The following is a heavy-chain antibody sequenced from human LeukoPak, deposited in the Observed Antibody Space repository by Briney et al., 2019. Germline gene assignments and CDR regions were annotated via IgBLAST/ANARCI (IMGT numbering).Heavy chain of an antibody. CDR1: GGFVSSSSYF. Sequence: SETLSLTCTASGGFVSSSSYFWGWIRQPPGKGLEWIGSIYYSGTTYYNPSLKSRITISVDTSKNQFSLKLSSVTAADTAVYYCARHGGAAAAIDYWGQGTLVTVSS. CDR2: IYYSGTT. V-gene: IGHV4-39*01. J-gene: IGHJ4*02. D-gene: IGHD6-13*01. CDR3: ARHGGAAAAIDY.